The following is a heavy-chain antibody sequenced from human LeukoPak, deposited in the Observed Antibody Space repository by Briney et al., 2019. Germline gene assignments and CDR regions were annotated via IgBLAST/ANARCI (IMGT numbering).Heavy chain of an antibody. J-gene: IGHJ4*02. V-gene: IGHV4-59*01. CDR2: IYYSGST. CDR1: GGSISSYY. D-gene: IGHD3-22*01. Sequence: SETLSLTCTVSGGSISSYYWSWIRQPPGKGLEWIGYIYYSGSTNYNPSLKSRVTISVDTSKDQFSLKLSSVTAADTAVYYCARLPSGSGYSFDYWGQGTLVTVFS. CDR3: ARLPSGSGYSFDY.